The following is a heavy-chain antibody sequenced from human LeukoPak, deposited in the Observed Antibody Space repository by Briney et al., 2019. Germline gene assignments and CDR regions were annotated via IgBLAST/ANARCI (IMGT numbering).Heavy chain of an antibody. D-gene: IGHD2-2*01. CDR2: SSGDGGNT. Sequence: GGSLRLSCAASGFSLRSFAMSWVRQAPGKGLEWVSASSGDGGNTDYANSVKGRFTISRDNSKNTLYLQMNSLRTEDTAVYYCAKDLQGHYALDYWGQGTLVTVSS. J-gene: IGHJ4*02. CDR1: GFSLRSFA. V-gene: IGHV3-23*01. CDR3: AKDLQGHYALDY.